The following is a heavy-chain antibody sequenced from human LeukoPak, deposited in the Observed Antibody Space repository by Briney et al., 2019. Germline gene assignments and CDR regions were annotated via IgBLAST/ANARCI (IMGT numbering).Heavy chain of an antibody. V-gene: IGHV3-7*01. CDR2: INQDGSEK. J-gene: IGHJ4*02. CDR1: RFTFSNYW. CDR3: ATDRDSSRQKRFDY. Sequence: GGSLRLSWAAARFTFSNYWTNWFRQAPGKVLGWVANINQDGSEKTYVESVKGRFTISRDNAENSLYLQMSSLGAADTAVYYCATDRDSSRQKRFDYWGQGTLVTVSS. D-gene: IGHD6-13*01.